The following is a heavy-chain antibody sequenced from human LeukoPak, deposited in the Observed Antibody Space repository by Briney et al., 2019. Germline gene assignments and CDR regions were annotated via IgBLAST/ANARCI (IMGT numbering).Heavy chain of an antibody. CDR2: IIPIFGTA. Sequence: ASVKVSCKASGYTFTSNYIHWVRQAPGQGLEWMGGIIPIFGTANYAQKFQGRVTITADESTSTAYMELSSLRSEDTAVYYCAAEAPYCSSTSCPEDYWGQGTLVTVSS. CDR3: AAEAPYCSSTSCPEDY. CDR1: GYTFTSNY. D-gene: IGHD2-2*01. J-gene: IGHJ4*02. V-gene: IGHV1-69*13.